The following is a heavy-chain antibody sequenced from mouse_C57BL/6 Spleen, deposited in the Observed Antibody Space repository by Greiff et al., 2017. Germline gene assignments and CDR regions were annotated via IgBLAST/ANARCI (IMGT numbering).Heavy chain of an antibody. CDR2: ISSGSSTI. Sequence: EVQGVESGGGLVKPGGSLKLSCAASGFTFSDYGMHWVRQAPEKGLEWVAYISSGSSTIYYADTVKGRFTISRDNAKNTLFLQMTSLRSEDTAMYYCARPNYYYGSSYLYYYAMDYWGQGTSVTVSS. CDR3: ARPNYYYGSSYLYYYAMDY. V-gene: IGHV5-17*01. J-gene: IGHJ4*01. D-gene: IGHD1-1*01. CDR1: GFTFSDYG.